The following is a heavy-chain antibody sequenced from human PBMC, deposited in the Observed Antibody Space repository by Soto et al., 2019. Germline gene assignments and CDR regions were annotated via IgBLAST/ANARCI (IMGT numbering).Heavy chain of an antibody. CDR2: INPDGSRT. CDR1: GFTFTSYW. J-gene: IGHJ4*01. Sequence: EVQLVESGGDLVQPGGSVRLSCAASGFTFTSYWMHWVRQSPGKGLVWVSRINPDGSRTSYADSVKGRFTISRDNAKNPLYLQMNSLGADDTAVYYCARVAVTTYYFDYWGHGTLVTVSS. V-gene: IGHV3-74*01. CDR3: ARVAVTTYYFDY. D-gene: IGHD4-17*01.